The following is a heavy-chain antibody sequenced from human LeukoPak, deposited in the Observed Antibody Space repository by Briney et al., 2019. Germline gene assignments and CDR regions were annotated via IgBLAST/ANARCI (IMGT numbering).Heavy chain of an antibody. Sequence: GGSLRLSCVGSGFIFKNDWMHWVRQAPGKGLVWVSRLYSEGGRTYYADAVKGRFTISRDNAKNTLYLQMNSLTVEDTAVYYCSRGLGQPVDSWGQGTLVTVSS. V-gene: IGHV3-74*01. CDR1: GFIFKNDW. CDR3: SRGLGQPVDS. D-gene: IGHD6-6*01. CDR2: LYSEGGRT. J-gene: IGHJ4*02.